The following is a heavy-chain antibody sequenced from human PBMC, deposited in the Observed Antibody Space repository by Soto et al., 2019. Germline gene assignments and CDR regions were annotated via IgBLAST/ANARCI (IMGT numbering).Heavy chain of an antibody. J-gene: IGHJ6*02. CDR1: GFTFSSYG. CDR3: ARDRTIYYYYGMDV. D-gene: IGHD3-3*01. CDR2: IWYDGSNK. Sequence: QVQLVESGGGVVQPGRSLRLSCAASGFTFSSYGMHWVRQAPGKGLEWVAVIWYDGSNKYYADSVKGRFTISRDNSKNTLYLQMNGLRAEDTAVYYCARDRTIYYYYGMDVWGQGTTVTVSS. V-gene: IGHV3-33*01.